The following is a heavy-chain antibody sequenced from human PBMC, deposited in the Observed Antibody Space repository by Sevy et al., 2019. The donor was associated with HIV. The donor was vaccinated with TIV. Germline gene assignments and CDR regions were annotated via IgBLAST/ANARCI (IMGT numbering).Heavy chain of an antibody. CDR1: GYTFTGYY. Sequence: ASVKVSCKASGYTFTGYYMHWVRQAPGQGLEWMGRINPNSGGTNYAQKFQGRVTMTRDTSISTAYMELSRLRSDDTAVYYCARIIRYCSGGNCYSKNFDYWGQGTLVTVSS. D-gene: IGHD2-15*01. V-gene: IGHV1-2*06. CDR2: INPNSGGT. J-gene: IGHJ4*02. CDR3: ARIIRYCSGGNCYSKNFDY.